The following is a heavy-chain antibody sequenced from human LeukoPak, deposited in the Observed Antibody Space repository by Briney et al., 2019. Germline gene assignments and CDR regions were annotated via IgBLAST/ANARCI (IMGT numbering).Heavy chain of an antibody. CDR1: GGSISSYY. J-gene: IGHJ5*02. CDR3: ASGGYCGSTSCYPNWFDP. Sequence: SETLSLTCTVSGGSISSYYWSWIRQPAGKGLEWIGHINTSGSTNYNPSLKSRVTMSVDTSKNQFSLKLSSVTAADTAVYYCASGGYCGSTSCYPNWFDPWGQGTLVTVSS. V-gene: IGHV4-4*07. D-gene: IGHD2-2*01. CDR2: INTSGST.